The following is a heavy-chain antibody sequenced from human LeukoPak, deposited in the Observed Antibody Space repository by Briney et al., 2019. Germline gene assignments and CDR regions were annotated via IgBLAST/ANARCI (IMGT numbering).Heavy chain of an antibody. CDR1: GGTFSSYA. CDR2: IIPIFGIA. Sequence: GASVKVSCKASGGTFSSYAISWVRQAPGQGLEWMGRIIPIFGIANYAQKFQGRVTITADKSTSTAYMELSSLRSEDTAVYYCARGEVVVVAATYCYYGMDVWGQGTTVTVSS. V-gene: IGHV1-69*04. CDR3: ARGEVVVVAATYCYYGMDV. J-gene: IGHJ6*02. D-gene: IGHD2-15*01.